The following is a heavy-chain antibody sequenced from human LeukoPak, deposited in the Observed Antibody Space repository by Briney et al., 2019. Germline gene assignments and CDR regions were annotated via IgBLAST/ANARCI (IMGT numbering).Heavy chain of an antibody. V-gene: IGHV1-18*01. J-gene: IGHJ4*02. CDR2: ISAYNGNT. CDR1: GYTFTSYG. CDR3: ARRQYYYDSSGYPTDYFDY. D-gene: IGHD3-22*01. Sequence: ASVKVSCKASGYTFTSYGISWVRQAPGQGLEWMGWISAYNGNTNYAQKLQGRVTMTTDTSTSTAYMELRSLRSDDTAVYYCARRQYYYDSSGYPTDYFDYWGQGTLVTVSS.